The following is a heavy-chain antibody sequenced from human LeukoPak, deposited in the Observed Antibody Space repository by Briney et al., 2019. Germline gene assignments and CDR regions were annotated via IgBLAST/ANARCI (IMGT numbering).Heavy chain of an antibody. CDR2: ISGSGSST. CDR1: GFTFSDYH. V-gene: IGHV3-23*01. CDR3: AKAKITLIVVANPNSGALDI. D-gene: IGHD3-22*01. Sequence: GGSLRLSCAASGFTFSDYHMNWVRQAPGKGLEWVSGISGSGSSTYSADSVKGRFTISRDNSNNTLYLQMNSLRAEDTALYYCAKAKITLIVVANPNSGALDIWGQGTMVTVSS. J-gene: IGHJ3*02.